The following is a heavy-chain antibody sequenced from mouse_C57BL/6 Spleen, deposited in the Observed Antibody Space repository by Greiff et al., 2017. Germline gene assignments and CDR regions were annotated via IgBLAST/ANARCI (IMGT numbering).Heavy chain of an antibody. CDR2: IDPETGGT. V-gene: IGHV1-15*01. J-gene: IGHJ4*01. CDR1: GYTFTDYE. Sequence: QVQLQQSGAELVRPGASVTLSCKASGYTFTDYEMHWVKQTPVHGLEWIGAIDPETGGTAYNQKFKGKAILTADKSSSTAYMELRSLTSEDSAVYYCTRYYYDDGRGAMDYWGQGTSVTVSS. D-gene: IGHD2-4*01. CDR3: TRYYYDDGRGAMDY.